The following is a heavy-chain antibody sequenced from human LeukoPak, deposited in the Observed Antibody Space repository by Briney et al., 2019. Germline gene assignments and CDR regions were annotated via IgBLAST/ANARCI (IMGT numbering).Heavy chain of an antibody. V-gene: IGHV4-30-4*01. CDR3: ARADGSAYPVDY. D-gene: IGHD3-22*01. CDR2: IYYSGST. CDR1: GGSISSGDYY. J-gene: IGHJ4*02. Sequence: PSQTLSLTCTVSGGSISSGDYYWSWIRQPPGKGLEWIGYIYYSGSTYYNPSLKSRLTISVDTSKNQFSLKLSSVTAAATAVYYCARADGSAYPVDYWGQGTLVTVSS.